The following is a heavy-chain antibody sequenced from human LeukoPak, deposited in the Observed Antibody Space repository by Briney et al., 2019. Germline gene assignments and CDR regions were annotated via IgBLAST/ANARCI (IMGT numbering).Heavy chain of an antibody. D-gene: IGHD5-12*01. CDR1: GGSISSYY. V-gene: IGHV4-59*01. J-gene: IGHJ4*02. CDR2: IYYSGNT. Sequence: SETLSLTCTVSGGSISSYYWSWIRHPPGKGLEWIGFIYYSGNTIYNPSLKSRVTISVDTSKNQFSLRLSSVTAADTAVYYCARDRSGYDNRAFDYWGQGTLVTVSS. CDR3: ARDRSGYDNRAFDY.